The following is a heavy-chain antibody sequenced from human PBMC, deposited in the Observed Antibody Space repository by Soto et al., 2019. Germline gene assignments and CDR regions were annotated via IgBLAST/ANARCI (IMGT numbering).Heavy chain of an antibody. J-gene: IGHJ6*04. Sequence: QGQLVQSGAEVKKPGSSVKVSCKASGCTFNSYSISWVRQAPGQGLEWMGGIIPIFGTAKYAQKFQGRVTITADESTSTAYMELSRMRYDDTAVYYCERVRVTAASYDCDGMYVWGKGTTVTASS. CDR1: GCTFNSYS. CDR3: ERVRVTAASYDCDGMYV. V-gene: IGHV1-69*01. CDR2: IIPIFGTA. D-gene: IGHD2-2*01.